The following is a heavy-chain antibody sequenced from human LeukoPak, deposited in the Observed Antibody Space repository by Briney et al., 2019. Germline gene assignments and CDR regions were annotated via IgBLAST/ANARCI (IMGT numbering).Heavy chain of an antibody. V-gene: IGHV7-4-1*02. D-gene: IGHD2-2*02. CDR1: GYTFTSYA. CDR3: ARGYCSSTSCYTGVDY. Sequence: ASVKVSCKASGYTFTSYAMNWVRQAPGQGLEWMGWINTNTGNPTYAQGFTGRFVFSLDTSVSTAYLQISSLKAEDTAVHYCARGYCSSTSCYTGVDYWGQGTLVTVSS. J-gene: IGHJ4*02. CDR2: INTNTGNP.